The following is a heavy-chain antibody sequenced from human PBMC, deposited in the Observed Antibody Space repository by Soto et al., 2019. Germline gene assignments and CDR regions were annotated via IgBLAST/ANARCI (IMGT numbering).Heavy chain of an antibody. Sequence: EVQLLESGGGLVQPGGSLRLSCAASGFTFRNYAMSWARQAPGKGLEWVSAISGSGGTTHYADSVKGRFTISRDNSKNTLYLQMNSLRVEDTAVYYCAKDRSSTSCYALDYCGQGSLVTVSS. D-gene: IGHD2-2*01. CDR1: GFTFRNYA. CDR3: AKDRSSTSCYALDY. V-gene: IGHV3-23*01. CDR2: ISGSGGTT. J-gene: IGHJ4*02.